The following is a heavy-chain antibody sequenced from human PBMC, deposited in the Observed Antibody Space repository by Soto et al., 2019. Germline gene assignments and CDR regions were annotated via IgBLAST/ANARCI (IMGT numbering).Heavy chain of an antibody. CDR2: IYSGGST. V-gene: IGHV3-53*01. D-gene: IGHD6-13*01. CDR3: ARPSWGSSWYYFGY. CDR1: GFTVSSNY. J-gene: IGHJ4*02. Sequence: EVQLVESGGGLIQPGGSLRLSCAASGFTVSSNYMSWVRQAPGKGLEWVSVIYSGGSTYYADSVKGRFTISRDNSKNTLYLQMNSLRAEDTAVYYWARPSWGSSWYYFGYWGQGTLVTGSS.